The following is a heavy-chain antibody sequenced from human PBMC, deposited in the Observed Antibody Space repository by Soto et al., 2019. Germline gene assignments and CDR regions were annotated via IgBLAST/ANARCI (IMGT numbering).Heavy chain of an antibody. Sequence: PSETLSLTCTVSGGSISSSSDYWGWIRQPPGKGLEWIGSIYYSGSTYYNPSLKSRVTISVDTSKNQFSLKLSSVTAADTAVYYCARHGRVATIPNIAYWGQGTLVTVSS. V-gene: IGHV4-39*01. CDR3: ARHGRVATIPNIAY. J-gene: IGHJ4*02. CDR1: GGSISSSSDY. D-gene: IGHD5-12*01. CDR2: IYYSGST.